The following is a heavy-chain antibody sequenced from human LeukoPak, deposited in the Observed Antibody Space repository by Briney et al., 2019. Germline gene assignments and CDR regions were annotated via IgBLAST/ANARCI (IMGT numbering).Heavy chain of an antibody. CDR3: ARLDQKGFYYYMDV. CDR1: RYRFTAYW. D-gene: IGHD2-2*01. V-gene: IGHV5-51*01. Sequence: AGESLTISCQGSRYRFTAYWIAWVRQKAGKGLESMGTIYPTDSDTKYSPSFQGQVIMSADRSKNTAYLQWSSLKASDTATYYCARLDQKGFYYYMDVWGRGTTITVSS. CDR2: IYPTDSDT. J-gene: IGHJ6*03.